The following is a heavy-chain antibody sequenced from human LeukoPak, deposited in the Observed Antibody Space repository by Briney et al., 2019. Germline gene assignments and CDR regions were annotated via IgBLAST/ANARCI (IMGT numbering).Heavy chain of an antibody. CDR1: GGSISNYY. CDR3: ARGAMATTPFFDY. J-gene: IGHJ4*02. Sequence: SDTLSLTCPVSGGSISNYYYWTWIRQPPGKGLEWSRYVYYTGSTNFNPSLKSRVTMSLDTSRNQFSLKLTSLTAADTAVYYCARGAMATTPFFDYWGQGTLVTVSS. CDR2: VYYTGST. V-gene: IGHV4-59*07. D-gene: IGHD5-24*01.